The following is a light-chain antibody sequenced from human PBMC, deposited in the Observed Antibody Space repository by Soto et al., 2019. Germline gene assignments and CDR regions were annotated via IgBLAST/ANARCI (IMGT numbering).Light chain of an antibody. Sequence: QAVVTQPPSVSGAPGQRVTISCTGSSSNIGTGYDVHWYQQLPGTAPKLLIYGNSNRPSGVPDRFSGSKSGTSASLAITGLQAEDEADYHCQSYDSNLSVVFGGGTKLTVL. J-gene: IGLJ2*01. V-gene: IGLV1-40*01. CDR3: QSYDSNLSVV. CDR2: GNS. CDR1: SSNIGTGYD.